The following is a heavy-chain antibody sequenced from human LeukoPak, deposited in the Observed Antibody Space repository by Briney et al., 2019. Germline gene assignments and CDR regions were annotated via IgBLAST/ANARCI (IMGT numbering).Heavy chain of an antibody. Sequence: PGGSLRLSCAASGFTFSSYSMNWVRQAPGKGLEWVGRIKSKTDGGTTDYAAPVKGRFTISRDDSKNTLYLQMNSLKTEDTAVYYCTTDRTVTPPGVFDPWGQGTLVTVSS. D-gene: IGHD4-17*01. J-gene: IGHJ5*02. CDR1: GFTFSSYS. CDR3: TTDRTVTPPGVFDP. CDR2: IKSKTDGGTT. V-gene: IGHV3-15*01.